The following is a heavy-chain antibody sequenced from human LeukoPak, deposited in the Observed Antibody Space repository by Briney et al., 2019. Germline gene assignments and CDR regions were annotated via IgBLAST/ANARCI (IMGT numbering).Heavy chain of an antibody. CDR3: ASGAWAARLNS. CDR1: GESLNYYR. V-gene: IGHV4-34*12. J-gene: IGHJ4*02. D-gene: IGHD4-23*01. Sequence: RASETLSLTCAVYGESLNYYRWSWIRQSPGKGLEWIGDIFDGKTINYNPSLKSRVTISAATSSQQFSLNLKSVTAADTAVYFCASGAWAARLNSWAQGALVIVSS. CDR2: IFDGKTI.